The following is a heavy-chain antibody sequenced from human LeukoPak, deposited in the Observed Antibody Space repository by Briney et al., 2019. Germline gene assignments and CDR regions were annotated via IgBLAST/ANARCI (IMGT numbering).Heavy chain of an antibody. CDR2: MNPNSGNT. J-gene: IGHJ4*02. V-gene: IGHV1-8*01. CDR3: ARGLDRIAAAGSSDY. D-gene: IGHD6-13*01. Sequence: ASVKVSCKASGYTFTSYDINWVRQATGQGLGWMGWMNPNSGNTGYAQKFQGRVTMTRNTSISTAYMELSSPRSEDTAVYYCARGLDRIAAAGSSDYWGQGTLVTVSS. CDR1: GYTFTSYD.